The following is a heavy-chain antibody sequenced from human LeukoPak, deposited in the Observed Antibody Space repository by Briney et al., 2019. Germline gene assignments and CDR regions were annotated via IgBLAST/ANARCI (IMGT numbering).Heavy chain of an antibody. CDR3: ARVRWGIYYYMDV. V-gene: IGHV4-59*01. CDR2: IYYSGNT. J-gene: IGHJ6*03. Sequence: SETLSLTCTVSGGSISSSYWSWIRQPPGKGLEWIGYIYYSGNTNYNPSLKSRVTISVDTSKNQSSLKLSSVTAADTAVYYCARVRWGIYYYMDVWGKGTTVTVSS. CDR1: GGSISSSY. D-gene: IGHD2-8*02.